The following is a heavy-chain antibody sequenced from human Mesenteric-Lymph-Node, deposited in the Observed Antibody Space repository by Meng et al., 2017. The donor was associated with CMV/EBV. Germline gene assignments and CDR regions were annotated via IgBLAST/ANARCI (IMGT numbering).Heavy chain of an antibody. V-gene: IGHV1-2*02. D-gene: IGHD7-27*01. CDR1: GYTFTGSY. CDR2: INPNSGGT. J-gene: IGHJ6*02. Sequence: ASVKVSCKASGYTFTGSYIHWIRQAPGQGLEWMGWINPNSGGTNYAQKFQGTVTMTRDTSISTAYMELSRLRSDDTAVYFCARVWDYYAMDVWGQGTTVTVSS. CDR3: ARVWDYYAMDV.